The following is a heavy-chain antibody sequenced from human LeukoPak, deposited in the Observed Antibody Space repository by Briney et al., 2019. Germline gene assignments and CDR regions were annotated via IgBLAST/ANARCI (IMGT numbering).Heavy chain of an antibody. Sequence: SETLSLTCTVSGDSIRRSNDYWGWIRQSPEKGLEWLGSIYYSGNTYYNPSLKSRVTISVDTSEKQFSLQLNSVTAANTAVYYCARQGSAYYFDFWGQGLLVTVSS. CDR2: IYYSGNT. CDR1: GDSIRRSNDY. D-gene: IGHD2-15*01. V-gene: IGHV4-39*01. J-gene: IGHJ4*02. CDR3: ARQGSAYYFDF.